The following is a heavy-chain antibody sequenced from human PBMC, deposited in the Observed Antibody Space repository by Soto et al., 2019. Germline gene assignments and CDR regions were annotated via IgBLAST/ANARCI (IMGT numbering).Heavy chain of an antibody. J-gene: IGHJ3*02. D-gene: IGHD6-19*01. CDR3: ARAEAVAGNGAENDAFDI. CDR1: GYTFTSYY. V-gene: IGHV1-46*01. CDR2: INPSGGST. Sequence: QVQLVQSGAEVKKPGASVKVSCKASGYTFTSYYMHWVRQAPGQGLEWRGIINPSGGSTSYAQKFQGRVTMTRDTSTSTDYMELSSLRSEDTAVYYCARAEAVAGNGAENDAFDIWGQGTMVTVSS.